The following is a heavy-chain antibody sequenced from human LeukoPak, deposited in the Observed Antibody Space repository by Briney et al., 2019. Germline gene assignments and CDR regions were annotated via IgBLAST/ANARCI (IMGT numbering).Heavy chain of an antibody. CDR1: GGSISSYY. J-gene: IGHJ4*02. CDR2: IYYSGST. CDR3: ARVTDWNDFDY. Sequence: SETLSLTCTVSGGSISSYYWSWIRQPPGKGLEWIGYIYYSGSTNYNPSLKSRVTISVDTSKNQFSLTLTSVTAADTAVYYCARVTDWNDFDYWGQGTLVTVSS. D-gene: IGHD1-1*01. V-gene: IGHV4-59*01.